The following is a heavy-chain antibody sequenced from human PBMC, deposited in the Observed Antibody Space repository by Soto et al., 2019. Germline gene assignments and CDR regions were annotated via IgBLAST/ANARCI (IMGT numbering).Heavy chain of an antibody. V-gene: IGHV4-59*01. D-gene: IGHD3-10*01. CDR3: AREYYGSGRPDAFDS. CDR1: GGSISSYY. CDR2: IYYSGST. Sequence: SETLSLTCTVSGGSISSYYWSWIRQPPGKGLEWIGYIYYSGSTNYNPSLKSRVTISVDTSKNQFSLKLSSVTAADTAVYYCAREYYGSGRPDAFDSWGQGTRVTVSS. J-gene: IGHJ3*02.